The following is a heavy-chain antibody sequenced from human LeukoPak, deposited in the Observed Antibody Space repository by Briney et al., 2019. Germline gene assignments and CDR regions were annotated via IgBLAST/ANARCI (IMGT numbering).Heavy chain of an antibody. J-gene: IGHJ4*02. CDR3: ARKGYCSGGSCYDFDY. V-gene: IGHV3-48*03. Sequence: GGSLRLSCAASGFTFSSYEMNWVRQAPGKGLEWVSYISSSGSTIYYADSVKGRFTISRDNAKNSLYLQMNSLRAEDTAVYYCARKGYCSGGSCYDFDYWGQGTLVTVSS. CDR2: ISSSGSTI. CDR1: GFTFSSYE. D-gene: IGHD2-15*01.